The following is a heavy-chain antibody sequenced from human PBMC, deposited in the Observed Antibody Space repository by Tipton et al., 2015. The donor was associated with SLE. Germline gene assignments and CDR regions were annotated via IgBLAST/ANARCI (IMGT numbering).Heavy chain of an antibody. V-gene: IGHV3-21*01. CDR1: GFTFSDYS. CDR3: ARDSGNRLNL. CDR2: VSTTSTYI. J-gene: IGHJ5*02. Sequence: SLRLSCAASGFTFSDYSMNWVRQAPGKGLEWLSSVSTTSTYIFYAESVKGRFTISRDNSKNSLYLHMNSLSAEDTAVYYCARDSGNRLNLWGQGTLVTVSS. D-gene: IGHD1-26*01.